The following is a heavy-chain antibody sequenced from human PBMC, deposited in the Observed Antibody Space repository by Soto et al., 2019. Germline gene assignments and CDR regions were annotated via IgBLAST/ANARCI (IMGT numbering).Heavy chain of an antibody. J-gene: IGHJ6*02. Sequence: ENLSLTCTVSGGSISSYYWSWIRQPPGKGLEWIGYIYYSGSTNYNPSLKSRVTISVDTSKNQFSLKLSSVTAADTAVYYCAREGGITMVRGVISYHGMDVWGQGTTVTVSS. V-gene: IGHV4-59*01. CDR3: AREGGITMVRGVISYHGMDV. CDR1: GGSISSYY. D-gene: IGHD3-10*01. CDR2: IYYSGST.